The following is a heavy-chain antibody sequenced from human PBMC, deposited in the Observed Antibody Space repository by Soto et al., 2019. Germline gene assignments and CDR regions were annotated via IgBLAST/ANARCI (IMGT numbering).Heavy chain of an antibody. V-gene: IGHV3-48*03. CDR2: ISSNGGTI. J-gene: IGHJ3*02. CDR1: GFTFSSYE. CDR3: TKEKSVMYSGYDAFDI. D-gene: IGHD5-12*01. Sequence: GGSLRLSCAASGFTFSSYEMDWVRQAPGKGLEWVAYISSNGGTIYYGDSVKGRFTISRDNADNSLYLQMNSLRAEDTAVYCCTKEKSVMYSGYDAFDIWGRGTMVTVSS.